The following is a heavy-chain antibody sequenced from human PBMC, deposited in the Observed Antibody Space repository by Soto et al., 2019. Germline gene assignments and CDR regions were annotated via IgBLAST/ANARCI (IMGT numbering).Heavy chain of an antibody. V-gene: IGHV1-3*01. CDR3: ASSIRLAGDY. J-gene: IGHJ4*02. CDR1: GYTFTSYA. CDR2: INAGNGNT. Sequence: QVQLVQSGAEVKKPGASVKVSCKASGYTFTSYAMHWVRQAPGQRLEWMGWINAGNGNTKYSQKFQGRVTITRDTAASTASMQLSSLRSEDTAVHYCASSIRLAGDYWGQGTLVTVSS.